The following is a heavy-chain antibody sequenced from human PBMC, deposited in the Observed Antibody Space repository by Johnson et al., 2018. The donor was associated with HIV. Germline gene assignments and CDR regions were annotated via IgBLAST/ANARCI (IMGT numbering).Heavy chain of an antibody. CDR3: ARGVGGRTADAFDI. V-gene: IGHV3-30-3*01. J-gene: IGHJ3*02. Sequence: QVQLVESGGGVVQPGRSLRLSCAASGFTFSSYAMHWVRQAPGKGLEWVAVITYDGSNKYYADSVKGRFTISSDNSKNTLYLQMNSRRAEDTAVYYCARGVGGRTADAFDIWGQGTMVTVSS. D-gene: IGHD3-16*01. CDR1: GFTFSSYA. CDR2: ITYDGSNK.